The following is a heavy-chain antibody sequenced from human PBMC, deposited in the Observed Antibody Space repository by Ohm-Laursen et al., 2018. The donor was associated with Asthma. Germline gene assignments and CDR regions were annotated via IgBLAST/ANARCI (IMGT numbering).Heavy chain of an antibody. Sequence: SLRLSCTASGFTFSAHYMDWVRQAPGKGLEWVSGISGAGSSTHYADSVKGRFTISRDNARNSLYLQMNSLRAEDTAVYYCARAGVTFWRNVNWFDPWGQGTLVTVSS. D-gene: IGHD3-3*01. J-gene: IGHJ5*02. V-gene: IGHV3-11*04. CDR2: ISGAGSST. CDR3: ARAGVTFWRNVNWFDP. CDR1: GFTFSAHY.